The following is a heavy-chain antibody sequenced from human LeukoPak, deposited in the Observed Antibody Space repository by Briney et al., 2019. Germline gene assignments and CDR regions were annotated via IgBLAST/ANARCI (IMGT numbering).Heavy chain of an antibody. D-gene: IGHD1-26*01. CDR1: GGSLRGNF. J-gene: IGHJ6*03. CDR2: INHSGST. Sequence: SQTLSLACAVYGGSLRGNFWRWIRQAPGKGLEWIGEINHSGSTNHNPSLKSRVTISVATSKIQFSLKLSSVTAADTAVYYCARDREKWELLTRQCSYYMDVWGKGTTVTVSS. CDR3: ARDREKWELLTRQCSYYMDV. V-gene: IGHV4-34*01.